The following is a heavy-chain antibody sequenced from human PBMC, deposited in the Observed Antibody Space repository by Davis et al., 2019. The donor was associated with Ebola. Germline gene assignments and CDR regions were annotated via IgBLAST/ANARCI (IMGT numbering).Heavy chain of an antibody. D-gene: IGHD3-22*01. J-gene: IGHJ3*02. CDR2: LYSGGAT. Sequence: GGSLRLSCAASGLTVNDNYMSCVRQAPGMGLEWVPILYSGGATYYADSVKGRFTISRDNSKNTLYLQIHSLRAEDTALYYCARITLEGESSGYRPFDIWGQGTMVTVSP. CDR3: ARITLEGESSGYRPFDI. CDR1: GLTVNDNY. V-gene: IGHV3-66*01.